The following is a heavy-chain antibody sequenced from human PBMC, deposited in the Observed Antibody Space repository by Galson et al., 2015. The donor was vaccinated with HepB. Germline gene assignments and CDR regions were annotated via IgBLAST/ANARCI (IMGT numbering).Heavy chain of an antibody. D-gene: IGHD2-15*01. J-gene: IGHJ6*02. CDR3: AKDPGCSGGSCYRSHYYYYGMDV. V-gene: IGHV3-9*01. Sequence: SLRLSCAASGFTFDDYAMHWVRQAPGKGLEWVSGISWNSGSIGYADSVKGRFTISRDNAKNSLYLQMNSLRAEDTALYYCAKDPGCSGGSCYRSHYYYYGMDVWGQGTTVTVSS. CDR2: ISWNSGSI. CDR1: GFTFDDYA.